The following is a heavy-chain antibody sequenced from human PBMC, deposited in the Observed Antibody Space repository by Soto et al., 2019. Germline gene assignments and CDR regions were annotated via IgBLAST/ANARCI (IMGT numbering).Heavy chain of an antibody. Sequence: GGSLRLSCAASGFTFSSYAMHWVRQAPDKGLEWVVVISYDGSNKYYADSVKGRFIIFIDNSMNTLYLQMNSLRAEDTAVYYCARDFLLAGFDPWGQGTLVTVSS. J-gene: IGHJ5*02. CDR3: ARDFLLAGFDP. D-gene: IGHD3-3*02. CDR1: GFTFSSYA. CDR2: ISYDGSNK. V-gene: IGHV3-30*01.